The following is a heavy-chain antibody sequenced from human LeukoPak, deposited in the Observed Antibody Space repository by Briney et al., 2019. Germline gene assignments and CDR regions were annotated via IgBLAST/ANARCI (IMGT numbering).Heavy chain of an antibody. Sequence: GGSLRLSCAASGFSFSSYEMNWVRQAPGKGLEWVSYISHSGSTIYYADSVKGRFTISRDNAKNSLYLRMNSLRVEDTAVYYCARLWRDYWGQGTLVTVSS. J-gene: IGHJ4*02. CDR1: GFSFSSYE. CDR3: ARLWRDY. V-gene: IGHV3-48*03. D-gene: IGHD2-21*01. CDR2: ISHSGSTI.